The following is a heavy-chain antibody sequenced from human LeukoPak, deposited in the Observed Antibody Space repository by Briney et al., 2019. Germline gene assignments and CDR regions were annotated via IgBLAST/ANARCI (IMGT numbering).Heavy chain of an antibody. D-gene: IGHD6-13*01. Sequence: SETLSLTCTVSGGSISSYYWSWIRQPPGKGLEWIGYIYYSGSTNYNPSLKSRVTISVDTSKNQFSLKLSSVTAADTAVYYCARGVPYSIYYGMDAWGQGTTVTVSS. CDR2: IYYSGST. CDR3: ARGVPYSIYYGMDA. V-gene: IGHV4-59*01. CDR1: GGSISSYY. J-gene: IGHJ6*02.